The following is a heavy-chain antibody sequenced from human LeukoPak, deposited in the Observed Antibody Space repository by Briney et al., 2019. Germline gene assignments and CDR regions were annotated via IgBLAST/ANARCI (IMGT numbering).Heavy chain of an antibody. CDR3: AGLVAGYYYYYYMDV. J-gene: IGHJ6*03. CDR2: IYYSGST. Sequence: PSETLSLTCTVSGGSISSYYWSWIRQPPGKGLEWIGYIYYSGSTNYNPSLKSRVTISVDTSKNQFSLKLSSVTAADTAVYYCAGLVAGYYYYYYMDVWGKGTTVTISS. CDR1: GGSISSYY. V-gene: IGHV4-59*12. D-gene: IGHD6-19*01.